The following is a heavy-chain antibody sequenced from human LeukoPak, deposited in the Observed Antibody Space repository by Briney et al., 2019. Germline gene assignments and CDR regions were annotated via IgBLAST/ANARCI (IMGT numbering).Heavy chain of an antibody. D-gene: IGHD6-19*01. CDR1: GDSVSSSSAA. Sequence: QTLSLTCAISGDSVSSSSAAWNWIRQSPSRGLEWLGRTYYTSKWYNDYAVSVRSRITINPDTSKNQFSLQLNSVTPDDTAVYYCARGGQWLVLSSFDYWGQGTLVTVSS. J-gene: IGHJ4*02. CDR2: TYYTSKWYN. V-gene: IGHV6-1*01. CDR3: ARGGQWLVLSSFDY.